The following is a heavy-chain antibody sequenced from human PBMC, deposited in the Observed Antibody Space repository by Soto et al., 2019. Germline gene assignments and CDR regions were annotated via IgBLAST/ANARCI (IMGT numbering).Heavy chain of an antibody. CDR1: GGSISSGGYY. CDR2: NYYSGIT. J-gene: IGHJ6*02. Sequence: QVQLQESGPGLVKPSQTLSLTCTVSGGSISSGGYYWTWIRQHPGKGLEWIGYNYYSGITYYNPSIKSRVTITLDTSKNQFSPKLSSVTAADTAVYYCARGSSIAGLYYGMDVWGQGTTVTVSS. V-gene: IGHV4-31*03. CDR3: ARGSSIAGLYYGMDV. D-gene: IGHD6-6*01.